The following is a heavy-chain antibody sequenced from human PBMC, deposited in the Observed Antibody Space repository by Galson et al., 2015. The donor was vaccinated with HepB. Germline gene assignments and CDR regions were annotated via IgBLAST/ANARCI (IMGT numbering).Heavy chain of an antibody. Sequence: SLRLSCAASGFTFSSYGMHWVRQAPGKGLEWVAVISYDGSNKYYADSVKGRFTISRDNSKNTLYLQMNSLRAEDTAVYYCAKEDGVDPDAFDIWGQGTMVTVSS. CDR2: ISYDGSNK. V-gene: IGHV3-30*18. D-gene: IGHD2-15*01. CDR1: GFTFSSYG. CDR3: AKEDGVDPDAFDI. J-gene: IGHJ3*02.